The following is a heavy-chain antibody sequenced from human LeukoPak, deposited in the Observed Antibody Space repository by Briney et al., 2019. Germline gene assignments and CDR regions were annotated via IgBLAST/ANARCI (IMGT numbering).Heavy chain of an antibody. CDR2: ISGSGGST. J-gene: IGHJ4*02. V-gene: IGHV3-23*01. Sequence: GGSLRLSCAASGFTFSSYAMSWVRQAPGKGLEWVSAISGSGGSTYYADSVKGRFTISRDNSKNTLYLQMNSLRAEDTAVYYCARASGFGELFDYWGQGTLVTVSS. CDR1: GFTFSSYA. CDR3: ARASGFGELFDY. D-gene: IGHD3-10*01.